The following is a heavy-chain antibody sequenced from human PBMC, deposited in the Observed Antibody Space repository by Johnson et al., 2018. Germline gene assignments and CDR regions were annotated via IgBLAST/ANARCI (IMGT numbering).Heavy chain of an antibody. V-gene: IGHV3-33*01. J-gene: IGHJ3*02. D-gene: IGHD3-22*01. CDR2: IWYDGSNK. Sequence: QVQLVESGGGVVQPGRSLRLSCAASGFTFSSYGMHWVRQAPGKGLEWVAVIWYDGSNKYYADSVKGRFTISRDNSRNTLYLQMNSLRAEDTAVYYCARDWELRGYYEAFGIWGQGTMGTVSS. CDR3: ARDWELRGYYEAFGI. CDR1: GFTFSSYG.